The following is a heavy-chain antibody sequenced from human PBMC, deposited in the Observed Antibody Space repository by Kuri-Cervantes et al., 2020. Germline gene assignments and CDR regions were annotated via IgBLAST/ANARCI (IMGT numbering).Heavy chain of an antibody. D-gene: IGHD7-27*01. Sequence: SETLSLTCAVYGGSFSGYYWSWIRQPPGKGLEWIGEITHSGSTNYNPSLKSRVAISVDKSKNQFSLKLTSVTAADTAIYFCARVNWGPSYYFYYMDVWGRGTTVTVSS. V-gene: IGHV4-34*01. CDR2: ITHSGST. J-gene: IGHJ6*03. CDR1: GGSFSGYY. CDR3: ARVNWGPSYYFYYMDV.